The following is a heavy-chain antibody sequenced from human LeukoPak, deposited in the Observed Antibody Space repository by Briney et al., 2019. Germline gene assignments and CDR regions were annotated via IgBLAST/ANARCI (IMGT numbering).Heavy chain of an antibody. Sequence: GGSLRLSCAASGFTFSSYAMSWVRQAPGKGLEWVSAISTSGDSTYYADPVKGRFTISRDNSKNTLYLQMNSLRAEDTAIYSCAYSSSTFTWYFDYWGQGTLVTVSS. V-gene: IGHV3-23*01. CDR3: AYSSSTFTWYFDY. CDR2: ISTSGDST. J-gene: IGHJ4*02. CDR1: GFTFSSYA. D-gene: IGHD2-2*01.